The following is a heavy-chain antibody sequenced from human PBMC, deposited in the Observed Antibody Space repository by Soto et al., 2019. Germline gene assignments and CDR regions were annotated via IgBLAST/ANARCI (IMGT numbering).Heavy chain of an antibody. V-gene: IGHV3-11*06. CDR1: ELPFGPSY. CDR3: VRGGGGGLFDP. CDR2: ISPGSRYP. D-gene: IGHD2-15*01. Sequence: GGFLRHSCGGSELPFGPSYLSWIRKAPGKGLEWLSYISPGSRYPAYADSVKGRLPISRDNATRSLYLQMMSLTAEDTAIYYCVRGGGGGLFDPWGQGTMVTVSS. J-gene: IGHJ5*02.